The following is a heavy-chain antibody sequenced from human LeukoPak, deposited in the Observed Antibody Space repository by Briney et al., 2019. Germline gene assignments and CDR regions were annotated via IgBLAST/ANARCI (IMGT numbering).Heavy chain of an antibody. J-gene: IGHJ4*02. V-gene: IGHV3-21*01. D-gene: IGHD3-10*01. CDR2: ISSSSSYI. CDR1: GFTFSSYS. CDR3: ARGDTMVRGVITVVY. Sequence: GGSLRLSCAASGFTFSSYSMNWVRQAPGKGLEWVSSISSSSSYIYYADSVKGRFTISRDNAKNSLYLQMNSLRAEDTAVCYCARGDTMVRGVITVVYWGQGTLVTVSS.